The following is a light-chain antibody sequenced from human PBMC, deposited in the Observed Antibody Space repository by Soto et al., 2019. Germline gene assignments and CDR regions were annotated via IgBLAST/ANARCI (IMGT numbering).Light chain of an antibody. CDR2: LEGSGSY. CDR3: ETWDSKV. CDR1: SGHSSYI. V-gene: IGLV4-60*03. J-gene: IGLJ2*01. Sequence: QLVLTQSSSASASLGSSVKLTCTLSSGHSSYIIAWHQQQPGKAPRYLMKLEGSGSYNKGSGVPDRSSGSSSGADRYLTISNLQSEDEADYYCETWDSKVFGGGTKLTVL.